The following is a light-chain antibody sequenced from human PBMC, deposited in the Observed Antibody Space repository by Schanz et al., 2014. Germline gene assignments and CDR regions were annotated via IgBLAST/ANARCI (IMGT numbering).Light chain of an antibody. CDR3: QLRSNWPL. Sequence: EIVLTQSPATLSLSPGEGAALSCRASQNINTHLGWYQQKPGQAPRLLIYDASKRATGIPDRFSGSGSGTDFTLTVSSLEPEDFAFYYCQLRSNWPLFGQGTKLEIK. CDR1: QNINTH. J-gene: IGKJ2*01. V-gene: IGKV3-11*01. CDR2: DAS.